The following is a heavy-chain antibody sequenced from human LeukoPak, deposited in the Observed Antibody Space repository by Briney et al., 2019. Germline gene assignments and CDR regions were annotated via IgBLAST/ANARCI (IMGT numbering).Heavy chain of an antibody. J-gene: IGHJ4*02. Sequence: SVKVSCKASGGTFSSYTISWVRQAPGQGLEWMGRIIPILGIANYAQKFQGRVTITADKATSTAYMELSSLRSEDTAVYYCARDVKRQQLWYFDYWGQGTLVTVSS. CDR2: IIPILGIA. D-gene: IGHD6-13*01. V-gene: IGHV1-69*04. CDR1: GGTFSSYT. CDR3: ARDVKRQQLWYFDY.